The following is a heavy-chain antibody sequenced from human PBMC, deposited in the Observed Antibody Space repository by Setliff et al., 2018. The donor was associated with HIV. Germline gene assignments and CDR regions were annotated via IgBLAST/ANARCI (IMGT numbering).Heavy chain of an antibody. CDR2: INASGST. Sequence: PSETLSLTCGVYGGSFSGYYWNWIRQPPGKGLEWIGEINASGSTKYKSSLNSRVTISVDSSKNQLSLKLSSVTAADTAVYYCARRGVMITFGGVYFDYWGQGTLVTVSS. D-gene: IGHD3-16*01. J-gene: IGHJ4*02. CDR3: ARRGVMITFGGVYFDY. CDR1: GGSFSGYY. V-gene: IGHV4-34*01.